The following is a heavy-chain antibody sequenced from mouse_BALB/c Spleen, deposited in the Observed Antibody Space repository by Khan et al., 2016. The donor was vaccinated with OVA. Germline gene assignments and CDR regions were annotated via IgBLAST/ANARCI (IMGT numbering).Heavy chain of an antibody. D-gene: IGHD4-1*01. CDR2: ISSGGDYT. J-gene: IGHJ3*01. V-gene: IGHV5-6*01. CDR1: GFIFSSYS. Sequence: EVELVESGGDLVKPGGSLKLSCAASGFIFSSYSMSWVRQTPDKRLEWVATISSGGDYTYYPDNVKGRFTISRDNAKNTLYLQMSSLKSEDTARYYGASHLTGSFAYWGQGTLVTVSA. CDR3: ASHLTGSFAY.